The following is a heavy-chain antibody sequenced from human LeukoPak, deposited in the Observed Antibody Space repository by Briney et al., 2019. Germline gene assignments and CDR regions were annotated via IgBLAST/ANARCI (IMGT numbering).Heavy chain of an antibody. CDR1: GGSISSYY. D-gene: IGHD3-16*02. V-gene: IGHV4-59*01. Sequence: PSETLSLTCTVSGGSISSYYWSWIRQPPGKGLEWIGYISYSGSTNYNPSLKSRVTISVDTSKNQFSLKLSSVTAADTAVYYCARYVWGSYPTFEDCWGQGTLVTVS. CDR2: ISYSGST. CDR3: ARYVWGSYPTFEDC. J-gene: IGHJ4*02.